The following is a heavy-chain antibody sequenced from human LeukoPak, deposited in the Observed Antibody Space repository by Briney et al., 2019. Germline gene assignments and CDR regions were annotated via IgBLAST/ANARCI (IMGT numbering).Heavy chain of an antibody. CDR2: ISDNDIRT. V-gene: IGHV3-23*01. J-gene: IGHJ5*02. CDR1: GFSFSNFA. CDR3: AKDGRGSSSVNWFDP. D-gene: IGHD6-6*01. Sequence: GGSLRLSCAASGFSFSNFAMSWVRQAPGKGLEWVSSISDNDIRTYYADSVKGRFTISRDNSKNTLYLQMNSLRAEDTAIYFCAKDGRGSSSVNWFDPWGQGTLVTVSS.